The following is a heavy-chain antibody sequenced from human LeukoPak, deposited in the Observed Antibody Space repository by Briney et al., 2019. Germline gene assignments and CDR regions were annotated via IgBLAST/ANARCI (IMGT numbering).Heavy chain of an antibody. J-gene: IGHJ4*02. V-gene: IGHV3-30*02. Sequence: GGSLRLSCAASGFIFSSYGMHWVRQAPGKGLEWVTFIRYDGINKYYADSVKGRFTVSRDNSKNTLYLQMNSLRVEDTGVYYCAKDAHGDYVADYLGQGTLVTVSS. CDR1: GFIFSSYG. D-gene: IGHD4-17*01. CDR2: IRYDGINK. CDR3: AKDAHGDYVADY.